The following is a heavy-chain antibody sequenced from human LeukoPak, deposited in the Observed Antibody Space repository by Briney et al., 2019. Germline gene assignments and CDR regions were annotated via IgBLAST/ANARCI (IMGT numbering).Heavy chain of an antibody. CDR3: GKHIVVVTAGDAFDI. CDR2: IYTSGST. J-gene: IGHJ3*02. V-gene: IGHV4-4*07. CDR1: GGSISSYY. D-gene: IGHD2-21*02. Sequence: KPSETLSLTCTVSGGSISSYYWSWIRQPAGKGLEWIGRIYTSGSTNYNPSLKSRVTMSVDTSKNQFSLKLSSVTAADTAVYYRGKHIVVVTAGDAFDIWGQGTWSPSLQ.